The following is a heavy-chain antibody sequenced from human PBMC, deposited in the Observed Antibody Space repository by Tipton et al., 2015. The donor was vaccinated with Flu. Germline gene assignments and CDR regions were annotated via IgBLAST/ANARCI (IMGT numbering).Heavy chain of an antibody. J-gene: IGHJ6*02. Sequence: SGFTFGGYGMHWVRQAPGKGLECVAVIWYDGTNIYYANSVKGRFTISRENSKNTLYLQMDNLRGEDTGVYYCARGYDRPLDVWGQGTTVIVSS. CDR1: GFTFGGYG. CDR3: ARGYDRPLDV. CDR2: IWYDGTNI. D-gene: IGHD3-22*01. V-gene: IGHV3-33*01.